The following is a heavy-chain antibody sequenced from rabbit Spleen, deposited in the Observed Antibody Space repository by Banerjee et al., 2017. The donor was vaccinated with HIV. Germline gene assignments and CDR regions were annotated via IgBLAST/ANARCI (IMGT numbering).Heavy chain of an antibody. CDR3: ARDTGSSFSSYGMDL. CDR1: GFSFSSSYS. J-gene: IGHJ6*01. V-gene: IGHV1S40*01. Sequence: QSLEESGGDLVKPGASLTLTCTAFGFSFSSSYSMCWVRQAPGKGLEWIGIIYTGKSSTDYASWVNGRFTISKTSSTTVTLQLSSLTAADTATYFCARDTGSSFSSYGMDLWGQGTLVTVS. CDR2: IYTGKSST. D-gene: IGHD8-1*01.